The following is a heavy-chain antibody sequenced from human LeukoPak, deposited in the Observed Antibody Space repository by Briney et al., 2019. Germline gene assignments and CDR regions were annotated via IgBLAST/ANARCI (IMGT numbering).Heavy chain of an antibody. Sequence: SETLSLTCTVSGGSISSYYWNWIRQPPEKGLEWIGYIYYSGSTNYNHSLPSRVTISVDTSKNQFSLKLISVTAADTAVYFCARQLRGEAVAGHLQPFDYWGQGTLVTVSS. CDR3: ARQLRGEAVAGHLQPFDY. V-gene: IGHV4-59*08. D-gene: IGHD6-19*01. CDR1: GGSISSYY. CDR2: IYYSGST. J-gene: IGHJ4*02.